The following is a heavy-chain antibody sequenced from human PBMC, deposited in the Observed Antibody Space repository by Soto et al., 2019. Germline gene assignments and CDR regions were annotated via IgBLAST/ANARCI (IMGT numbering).Heavy chain of an antibody. CDR1: GGSISSYY. J-gene: IGHJ5*02. D-gene: IGHD6-19*01. V-gene: IGHV4-59*08. CDR2: IYYSGST. CDR3: ARLLAGGGWYWFDP. Sequence: SETLSLTCTVSGGSISSYYWSWIRQPPGKGLEWIGYIYYSGSTNYNPSLKSRVTISVDTSKNQFSLKLSSVTAADTAVYYCARLLAGGGWYWFDPWGQGTLVTVSS.